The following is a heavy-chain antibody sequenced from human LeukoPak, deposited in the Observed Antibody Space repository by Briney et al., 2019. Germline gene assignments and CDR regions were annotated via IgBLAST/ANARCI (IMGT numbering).Heavy chain of an antibody. CDR2: INPNSGGT. CDR1: EYTFTGYY. D-gene: IGHD4-17*01. V-gene: IGHV1-2*02. J-gene: IGHJ5*02. CDR3: AGQYYGDYAKFDP. Sequence: ASVKVSCKASEYTFTGYYIHWVRQAPGQGLEWMGWINPNSGGTNYAQKFQGRVTMTRDTSITTAYMELSRLRSDDTAFYYCAGQYYGDYAKFDPWGQGTVVTVSS.